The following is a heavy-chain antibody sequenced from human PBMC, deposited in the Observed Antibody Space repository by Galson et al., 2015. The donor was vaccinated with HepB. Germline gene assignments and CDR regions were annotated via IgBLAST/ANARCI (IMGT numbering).Heavy chain of an antibody. J-gene: IGHJ5*02. Sequence: SVKVSCKASGYTFTSYGISWVRQAPGQGLEWMGWISAYNGNTNYAQKLQGRVTMTTDTSTSTAYMELRSLRSDDTAVYYCARVWGDLYYYDSSGYYSWFDPWGQGTLVTVSS. CDR1: GYTFTSYG. CDR2: ISAYNGNT. CDR3: ARVWGDLYYYDSSGYYSWFDP. D-gene: IGHD3-22*01. V-gene: IGHV1-18*04.